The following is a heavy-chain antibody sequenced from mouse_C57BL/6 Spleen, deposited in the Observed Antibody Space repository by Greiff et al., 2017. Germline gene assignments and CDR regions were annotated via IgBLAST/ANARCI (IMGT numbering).Heavy chain of an antibody. CDR1: GYTFTDYN. CDR2: INPNNGGT. V-gene: IGHV1-18*01. Sequence: EVQLQQSGPELVKPGASVKIPCKASGYTFTDYNMDWVKQSHGKSLEWIGDINPNNGGTIYNQKFKGKATVTVDKSSSTAYMELRSLTSEDTAVYYLATLGGTSGDWYFDVWGTGTTVTVSS. J-gene: IGHJ1*03. CDR3: ATLGGTSGDWYFDV. D-gene: IGHD4-1*01.